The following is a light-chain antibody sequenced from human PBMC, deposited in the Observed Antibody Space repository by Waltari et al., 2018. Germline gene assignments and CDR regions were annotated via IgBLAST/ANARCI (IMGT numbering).Light chain of an antibody. Sequence: EIVMTQSPATLSVSPGERAIISCMASQSVTTNQAWYQQKPGQPPRLLIFGTSTRATALPARFSGSGSGTEFTLTIPSLQSEDFAVYYCHQYNDGPPFNFGQGTKLEIK. CDR1: QSVTTN. J-gene: IGKJ2*01. CDR2: GTS. V-gene: IGKV3-15*01. CDR3: HQYNDGPPFN.